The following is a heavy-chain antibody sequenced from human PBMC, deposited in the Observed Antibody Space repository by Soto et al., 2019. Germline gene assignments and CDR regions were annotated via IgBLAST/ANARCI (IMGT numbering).Heavy chain of an antibody. V-gene: IGHV1-46*01. CDR3: ARDRTYYYDSSGYYLLY. Sequence: SSVQVSRMASGYTFTSYYMHWVRQAPAQGLEWMGIINPSGGSTSYAQKFQGRVTMTRDTSTSTVYMELSSLRSEDTAVYYCARDRTYYYDSSGYYLLYWRQGTLVTVSS. CDR1: GYTFTSYY. D-gene: IGHD3-22*01. CDR2: INPSGGST. J-gene: IGHJ4*02.